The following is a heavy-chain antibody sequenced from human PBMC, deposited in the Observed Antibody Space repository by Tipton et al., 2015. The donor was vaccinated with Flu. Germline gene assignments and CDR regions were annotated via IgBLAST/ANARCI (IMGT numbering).Heavy chain of an antibody. Sequence: QLVQSGAEVAKPGESLKISCKASGYSFSDYWIGWVRQMPGKGLEWMGIIYPGDSDTRYSPSFQGQVTMSVDKSISTIYLQWSSLRASDSGIYYCARTGVAAVYPLYGWGQGTLVTVSS. CDR2: IYPGDSDT. CDR1: GYSFSDYW. CDR3: ARTGVAAVYPLYG. D-gene: IGHD6-19*01. J-gene: IGHJ4*02. V-gene: IGHV5-51*01.